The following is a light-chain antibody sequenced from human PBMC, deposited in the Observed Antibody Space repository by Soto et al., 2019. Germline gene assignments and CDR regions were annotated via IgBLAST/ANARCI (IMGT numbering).Light chain of an antibody. CDR2: DAS. Sequence: EIVLTQSPATLSLSPGERATLSCRASQSVSSYLAWYQQKHGQAPRLLIYDASNRATGIPARFSGSGSGTDFTLTISRLEAEDVAVYYCQQRSNWPLTFGGGTKVEIK. J-gene: IGKJ4*01. CDR3: QQRSNWPLT. CDR1: QSVSSY. V-gene: IGKV3-11*01.